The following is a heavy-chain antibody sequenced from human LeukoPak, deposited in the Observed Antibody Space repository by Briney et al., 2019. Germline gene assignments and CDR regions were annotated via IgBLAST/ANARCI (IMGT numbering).Heavy chain of an antibody. V-gene: IGHV4-39*07. CDR1: GDSISSSGYY. J-gene: IGHJ4*02. CDR3: ARDSYSSTWYPSYYFDY. Sequence: SETLSLTCSVSGDSISSSGYYWGWIRQPPGKGLEWIGSIYYSGSIYYNPSLKSRVTISVDTSKNQFSLKLTSVTATDTAVYYCARDSYSSTWYPSYYFDYWGQGTLVTVSS. CDR2: IYYSGSI. D-gene: IGHD6-13*01.